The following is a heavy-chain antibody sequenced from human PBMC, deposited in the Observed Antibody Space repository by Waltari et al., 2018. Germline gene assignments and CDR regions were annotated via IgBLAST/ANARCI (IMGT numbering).Heavy chain of an antibody. Sequence: QVQLVQSGAEVTKPGASVKVSCKASGYTFDTYAVHWVSQAPGQRLAWMGWINVGNGNAKYSQKFQGRVTITRDTSASTAYMDLTSLRAEDSAVYYCARVPYYCGSSPPFDPWGQGTLVTVFS. CDR2: INVGNGNA. V-gene: IGHV1-3*01. CDR3: ARVPYYCGSSPPFDP. J-gene: IGHJ5*02. CDR1: GYTFDTYA. D-gene: IGHD3-10*01.